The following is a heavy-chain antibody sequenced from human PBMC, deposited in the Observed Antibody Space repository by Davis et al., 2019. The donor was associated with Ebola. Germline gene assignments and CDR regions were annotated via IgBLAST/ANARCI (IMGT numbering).Heavy chain of an antibody. CDR2: ISSSGSTI. J-gene: IGHJ6*04. CDR3: ARDAGYYYYGMDV. V-gene: IGHV3-11*01. Sequence: GESLKISCAASGFTFSSYWLSWIRQAPGKGLEWVSYISSSGSTIYYADSVKGRFTISRDNAKNSLYLQMNSLRAEDTAVYYCARDAGYYYYGMDVWGKGTTVTVSS. CDR1: GFTFSSYW.